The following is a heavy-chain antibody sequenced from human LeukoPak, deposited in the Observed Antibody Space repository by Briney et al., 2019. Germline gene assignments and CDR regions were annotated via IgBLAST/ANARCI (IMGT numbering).Heavy chain of an antibody. J-gene: IGHJ6*03. Sequence: NPSETLSLTCTVSGASISSDEYYWGWIRQSPGKGLEWIASVSYSGTVYYNPSLESRVTISIDTSKNQFSLKVNSMIAADTALYFCARDWGVEARPGYMDVWGKGTTVTVSS. CDR1: GASISSDEYY. CDR3: ARDWGVEARPGYMDV. D-gene: IGHD6-6*01. CDR2: VSYSGTV. V-gene: IGHV4-39*07.